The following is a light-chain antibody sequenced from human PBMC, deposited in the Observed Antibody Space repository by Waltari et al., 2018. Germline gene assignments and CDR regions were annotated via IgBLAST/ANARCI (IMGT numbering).Light chain of an antibody. Sequence: QMTQSPSTLSASVGARVTMTCRASETVKNWLAWYHQGPGKAPNLLIYRSSFLQNGVPSRFSGSGSGTECTLVISSLQPDDDATYYCQQYNSYPVTFGGGTKVEI. CDR1: ETVKNW. V-gene: IGKV1-5*03. J-gene: IGKJ4*01. CDR3: QQYNSYPVT. CDR2: RSS.